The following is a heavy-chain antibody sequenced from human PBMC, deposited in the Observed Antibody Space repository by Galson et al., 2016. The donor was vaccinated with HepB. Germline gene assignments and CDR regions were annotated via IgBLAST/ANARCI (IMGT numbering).Heavy chain of an antibody. CDR1: RFTFSSYW. D-gene: IGHD4-23*01. CDR2: ISGDASGT. CDR3: VSPLHNDGNSGMAFDI. Sequence: SLRLSCADSRFTFSSYWMHWVRQAPGKGPVWVSVISGDASGTRYADSVKGRFTISRDNTKNTLYLQINSLRADDTAVYYCVSPLHNDGNSGMAFDIWGQGTMVTVSS. V-gene: IGHV3-74*01. J-gene: IGHJ3*02.